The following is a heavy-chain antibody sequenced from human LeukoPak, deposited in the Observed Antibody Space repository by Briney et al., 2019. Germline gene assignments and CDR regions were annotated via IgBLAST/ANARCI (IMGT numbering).Heavy chain of an antibody. V-gene: IGHV1-18*01. CDR1: GYTFTSYG. CDR2: ISAYNGNT. CDR3: ARSGGLLRYYYYYMDV. J-gene: IGHJ6*03. D-gene: IGHD3-16*01. Sequence: GASVKVSCKASGYTFTSYGISWVRQAPGQGLEWMGWISAYNGNTNYAQKLQGRVTMTTDTSTSAAYMELRSLRSDDTAVYYCARSGGLLRYYYYYMDVWGKGTTVTVSS.